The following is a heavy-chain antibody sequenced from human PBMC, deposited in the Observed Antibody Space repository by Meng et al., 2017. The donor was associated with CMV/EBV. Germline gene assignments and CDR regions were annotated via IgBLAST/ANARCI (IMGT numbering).Heavy chain of an antibody. D-gene: IGHD5-24*01. CDR1: GFIFSSYT. CDR3: ARDSTDGYNYDY. Sequence: GGSLRLSCAASGFIFSSYTMNWVRQAPGRGLEWVSSISSSSTYIYYADSVKGRFTISRDNAKSSLHLQMNSLRAEDTAVYYCARDSTDGYNYDYWVQGTLVTVSS. V-gene: IGHV3-21*01. J-gene: IGHJ4*02. CDR2: ISSSSTYI.